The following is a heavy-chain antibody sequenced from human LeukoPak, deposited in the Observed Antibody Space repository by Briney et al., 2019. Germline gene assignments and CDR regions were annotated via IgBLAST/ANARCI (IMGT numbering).Heavy chain of an antibody. CDR1: GYTFTGYY. J-gene: IGHJ5*02. V-gene: IGHV1-2*02. Sequence: ASVKVSCKASGYTFTGYYMHWVRQAPGQGLEWMVWINPNSGGTNYAQKFQGRVTMTRDTSISTAYMELSRLRSDDTAVYYCARDFSSGSNWFDPWGQGTLVTVSS. CDR2: INPNSGGT. D-gene: IGHD1-26*01. CDR3: ARDFSSGSNWFDP.